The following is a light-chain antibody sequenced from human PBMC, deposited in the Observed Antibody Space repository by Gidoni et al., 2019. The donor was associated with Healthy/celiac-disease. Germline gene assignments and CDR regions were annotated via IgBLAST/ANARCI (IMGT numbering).Light chain of an antibody. Sequence: EIVFTQSPGTLSLSPGERATLSCRASQSVSSSYLAWYQQKPGQAPRLLIYGAASRATGIPDRFSGSGSGTDFTLTISRLEPGDFAVYYCQQYGSSPWTFGQGTKVEIK. CDR3: QQYGSSPWT. V-gene: IGKV3-20*01. CDR1: QSVSSSY. CDR2: GAA. J-gene: IGKJ1*01.